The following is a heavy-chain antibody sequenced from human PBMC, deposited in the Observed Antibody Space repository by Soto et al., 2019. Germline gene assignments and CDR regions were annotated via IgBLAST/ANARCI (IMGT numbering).Heavy chain of an antibody. Sequence: GGSLRLSCAASGFTFSSYGMHWVRQAPGKGLEWVAVIWYDGSNKYYADSVKGRFTISRDNSKNTLYLQMNSLRAEDTAVYYCARDLRFLEWGHYYYGMDVWGQGTTVTVSS. D-gene: IGHD3-3*01. J-gene: IGHJ6*02. CDR2: IWYDGSNK. CDR1: GFTFSSYG. CDR3: ARDLRFLEWGHYYYGMDV. V-gene: IGHV3-33*01.